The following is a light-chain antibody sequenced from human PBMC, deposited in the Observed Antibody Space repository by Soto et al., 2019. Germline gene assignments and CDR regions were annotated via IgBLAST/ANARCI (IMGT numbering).Light chain of an antibody. CDR2: DNN. CDR3: ATWDASLPGEV. Sequence: QSVLTQSPSVSAAPGQKVTISCSGSSSNIGNNYVSWYQQLPGTAPKLLIYDNNKRPSGIPDRFSGSKSGTSGTLDITGLQTGDEADYYCATWDASLPGEVFGGGPKLTVL. J-gene: IGLJ2*01. V-gene: IGLV1-51*01. CDR1: SSNIGNNY.